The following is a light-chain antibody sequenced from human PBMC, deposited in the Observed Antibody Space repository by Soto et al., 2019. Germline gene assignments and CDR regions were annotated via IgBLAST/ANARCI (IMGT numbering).Light chain of an antibody. CDR1: SSDVGDYNY. CDR3: SSFVGSPVV. CDR2: EVN. V-gene: IGLV2-8*01. Sequence: QSALTQPPSASGSPGQSVTLPCTGTSSDVGDYNYVSWYQQHPGKVPKLIIYEVNKRPSGVPDRFSGSKSGNTASLTVSGLQAEDEADYYCSSFVGSPVVFGGGTKLTVL. J-gene: IGLJ2*01.